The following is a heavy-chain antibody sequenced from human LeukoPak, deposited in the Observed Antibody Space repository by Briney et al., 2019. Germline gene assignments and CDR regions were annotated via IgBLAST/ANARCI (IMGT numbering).Heavy chain of an antibody. Sequence: PGGSLRLSCAGSEVTFSPDSLNWVRQAPGKGLEWVSSISHSSRYIYYADSVKGRFTISRDNAKNSLYLQMNSLRADDTAVYYCASGRVVQQLVLGAFDVWGQGTMVTVSS. D-gene: IGHD6-13*01. CDR3: ASGRVVQQLVLGAFDV. J-gene: IGHJ3*01. V-gene: IGHV3-21*01. CDR1: EVTFSPDS. CDR2: ISHSSRYI.